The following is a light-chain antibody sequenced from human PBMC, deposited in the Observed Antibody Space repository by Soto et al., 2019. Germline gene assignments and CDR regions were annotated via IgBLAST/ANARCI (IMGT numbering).Light chain of an antibody. V-gene: IGKV3-15*01. CDR2: GAS. Sequence: EIVMTQSPATLSVSPGERATVSRRASQAIRSNLAWYQQKPGQAPRLPIYGASTRATGIPARFSGSGSGTEFTLTISSLQSEDFAVYHCQQYHNLPPWTFGQGTKVEIK. CDR1: QAIRSN. J-gene: IGKJ1*01. CDR3: QQYHNLPPWT.